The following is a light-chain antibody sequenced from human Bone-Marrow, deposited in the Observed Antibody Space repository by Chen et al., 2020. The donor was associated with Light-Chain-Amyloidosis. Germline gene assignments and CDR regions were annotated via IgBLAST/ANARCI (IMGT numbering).Light chain of an antibody. CDR1: QTISSNY. V-gene: IGKV3-20*01. CDR2: GSS. Sequence: EIVLTQSPGTLSLSPGEGANLSCRASQTISSNYLTWYQQKFGQAPRLLIYGSSSRATGIQDRFTGSGSGTDFTLTINRLEPEEFAMYYCQQYSTSPLTFGGGTKVEIK. J-gene: IGKJ4*01. CDR3: QQYSTSPLT.